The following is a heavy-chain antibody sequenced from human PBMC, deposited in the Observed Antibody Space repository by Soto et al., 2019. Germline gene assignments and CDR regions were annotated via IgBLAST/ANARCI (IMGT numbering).Heavy chain of an antibody. V-gene: IGHV1-18*01. J-gene: IGHJ4*02. D-gene: IGHD5-12*01. Sequence: QVQLVQSGAEVKKPGASVKVSCKASGYTFTSYGINWVRQAPGQGLEWMGWISAYNGNTHYAQKLQGRVTITTDTPTSTANKELRSLRSDDTAVYYCARVHSGYDLAYWGQGTLVTVSS. CDR2: ISAYNGNT. CDR3: ARVHSGYDLAY. CDR1: GYTFTSYG.